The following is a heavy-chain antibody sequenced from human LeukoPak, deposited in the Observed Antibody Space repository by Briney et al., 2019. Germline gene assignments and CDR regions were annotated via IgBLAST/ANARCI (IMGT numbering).Heavy chain of an antibody. Sequence: GGSLRLSCAASGFTFSTYWMSWVRQVPGKGLEWLSGVSPPGGGTYYADSVKGRFTISRDDSKNTLSLQMNSLRVEDTATYYCARDLAWGAFDYWGQGTLVTVSS. CDR1: GFTFSTYW. D-gene: IGHD7-27*01. J-gene: IGHJ4*02. CDR2: VSPPGGGT. CDR3: ARDLAWGAFDY. V-gene: IGHV3-23*01.